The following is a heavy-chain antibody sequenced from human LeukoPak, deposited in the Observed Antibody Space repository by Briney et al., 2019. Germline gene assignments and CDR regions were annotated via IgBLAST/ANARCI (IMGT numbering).Heavy chain of an antibody. CDR3: AREGYCSGGSCYVGLYYYYMDV. V-gene: IGHV3-21*01. CDR2: ISSSSSYI. D-gene: IGHD2-15*01. CDR1: GFTFSTFA. J-gene: IGHJ6*03. Sequence: GGSLRLSCAASGFTFSTFAMIWVRQPPGKGLEWVSSISSSSSYIYYADSVKGRFTISRDNAKNSLYLQMNSLRAEDTAVYYCAREGYCSGGSCYVGLYYYYMDVWGKGTTVTVSS.